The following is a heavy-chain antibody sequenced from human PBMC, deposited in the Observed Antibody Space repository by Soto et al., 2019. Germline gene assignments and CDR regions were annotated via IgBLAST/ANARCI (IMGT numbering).Heavy chain of an antibody. D-gene: IGHD3-22*01. Sequence: ASVKVSCKASGYTFTSYGISWVRQAPGQGLEWMGWISAYNGNTNYAQKLQGRVTMTTDTSTSTAYMELRSLRSDDTAVYYCARDDDSSGYYLLQGMDVWGQGTTVTVS. CDR2: ISAYNGNT. J-gene: IGHJ6*02. V-gene: IGHV1-18*01. CDR1: GYTFTSYG. CDR3: ARDDDSSGYYLLQGMDV.